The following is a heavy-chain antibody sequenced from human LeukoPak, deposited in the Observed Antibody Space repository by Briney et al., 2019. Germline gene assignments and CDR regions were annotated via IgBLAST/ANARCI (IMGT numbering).Heavy chain of an antibody. D-gene: IGHD2-21*02. CDR1: GFTFSSYG. CDR3: AKATVEGDPYYYYYGMDV. CDR2: ISYDGSNK. V-gene: IGHV3-30*18. J-gene: IGHJ6*02. Sequence: GGSLRLSCAASGFTFSSYGMHWVRQAPGKGLEWVAVISYDGSNKYYADSVKGRFTISRDNSENTLYLQMNSLRAEDTAVYYCAKATVEGDPYYYYYGMDVWGQGTTVTVSS.